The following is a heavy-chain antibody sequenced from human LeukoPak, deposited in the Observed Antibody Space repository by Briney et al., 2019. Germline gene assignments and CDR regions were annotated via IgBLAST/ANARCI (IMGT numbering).Heavy chain of an antibody. CDR1: GFTLSSYS. V-gene: IGHV3-48*01. J-gene: IGHJ6*02. CDR2: ISTSSRTI. Sequence: GGSLRLSCAASGFTLSSYSMNWVRQAPGKGLEWISYISTSSRTIYYADSVKGRFTISRDNAKNSLYLQMNSLKAEDTAIHFCARDAVDQYYYYGMDVWGQGTTVTVSS. CDR3: ARDAVDQYYYYGMDV. D-gene: IGHD6-19*01.